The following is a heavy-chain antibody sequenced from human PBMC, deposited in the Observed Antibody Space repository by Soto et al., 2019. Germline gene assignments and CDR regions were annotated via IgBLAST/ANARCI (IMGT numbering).Heavy chain of an antibody. D-gene: IGHD6-13*01. V-gene: IGHV3-48*02. CDR1: GFTFSSYS. J-gene: IGHJ4*02. CDR2: ITSSGTTV. CDR3: ARGSSNWAYYFDF. Sequence: EVHLVESGAGLVQPGGSLRLSCAASGFTFSSYSLNWVRQAPGKGLEWVSYITSSGTTVYYADSVRGRFTISRDNAKNSLYLQMNSLRDDDTSVYYCARGSSNWAYYFDFWGQGTLVTVSS.